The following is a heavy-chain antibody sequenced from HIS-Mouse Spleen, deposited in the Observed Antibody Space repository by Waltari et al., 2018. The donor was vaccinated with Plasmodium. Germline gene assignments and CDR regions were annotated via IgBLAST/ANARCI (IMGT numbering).Heavy chain of an antibody. J-gene: IGHJ5*02. CDR3: ARVNSGSYYWFDP. CDR2: ISSSSSTI. V-gene: IGHV3-48*01. Sequence: FTFSSYSMNWVRQAPGKGLEWVSYISSSSSTIYYADSVKGRFTISRDNAKNSLYLQMNSLRAEDTAVYYCARVNSGSYYWFDPWGQGTLVTVSS. D-gene: IGHD1-26*01. CDR1: FTFSSYS.